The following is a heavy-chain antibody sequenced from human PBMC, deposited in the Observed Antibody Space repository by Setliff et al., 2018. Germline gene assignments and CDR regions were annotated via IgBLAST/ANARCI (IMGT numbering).Heavy chain of an antibody. CDR1: GGPISSHY. Sequence: SETLSLTCTVSGGPISSHYWSWIRQPPGKGLEWIGSIYYSGSTNYNPSLKSRVTISVDTSKNQFSLKLSSVTAADTAVYYCARTDLRYQTDYWGQGTLVTVSS. D-gene: IGHD2-2*01. V-gene: IGHV4-59*11. J-gene: IGHJ4*02. CDR3: ARTDLRYQTDY. CDR2: IYYSGST.